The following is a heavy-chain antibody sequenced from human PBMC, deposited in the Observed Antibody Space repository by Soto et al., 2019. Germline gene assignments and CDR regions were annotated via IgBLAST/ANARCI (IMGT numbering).Heavy chain of an antibody. CDR3: AKVGGYPSYYYYGMDV. Sequence: GGSLRLSCAASGFTFSSYAMSWVRQAPGKGLEWVSAISGSGGSTYYADSVKGRFTISRDNSKNTLYLQMNSLRAEDTAVYYCAKVGGYPSYYYYGMDVWGQGTTVTGSS. V-gene: IGHV3-23*01. J-gene: IGHJ6*02. CDR2: ISGSGGST. D-gene: IGHD3-22*01. CDR1: GFTFSSYA.